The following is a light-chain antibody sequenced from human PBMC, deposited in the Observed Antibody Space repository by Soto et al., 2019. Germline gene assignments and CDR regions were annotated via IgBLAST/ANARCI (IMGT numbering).Light chain of an antibody. Sequence: EIVLPQSPATLSSSPGERATLSCRASQSISSYLGWYQQKPGQAPRLLIYDASNRATGIPVRFSGSGSGTDFTLTISSLEPEDFAVYSCQQRSEWPLTFGGGTRVVIK. CDR3: QQRSEWPLT. CDR2: DAS. V-gene: IGKV3-11*01. J-gene: IGKJ4*01. CDR1: QSISSY.